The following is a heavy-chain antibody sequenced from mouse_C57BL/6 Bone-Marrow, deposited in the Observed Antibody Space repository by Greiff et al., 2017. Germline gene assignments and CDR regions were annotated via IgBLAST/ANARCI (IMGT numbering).Heavy chain of an antibody. V-gene: IGHV3-6*01. CDR3: AREVGGYDGGASWFAY. D-gene: IGHD2-2*01. CDR2: ISYDGSN. J-gene: IGHJ3*01. Sequence: EVHLVESGPGLVKPSQSLSLTCSVTGYSITSGYYWNWIRQFPGNKLEWMGYISYDGSNNYNPSLKNRISITRDTSKNQFFLKLNSVTTEDTATYYCAREVGGYDGGASWFAYWGQGTLVTVSA. CDR1: GYSITSGYY.